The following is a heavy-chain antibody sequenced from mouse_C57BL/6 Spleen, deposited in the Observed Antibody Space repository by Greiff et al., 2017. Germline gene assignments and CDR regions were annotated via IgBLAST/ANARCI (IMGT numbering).Heavy chain of an antibody. J-gene: IGHJ4*01. CDR2: IDPSDSYT. CDR3: ATLYGYAMDY. Sequence: QVQLQQPGAELVMPGASVKLSCKASGYTFTSYWMHWVKQRPGQGLEWIGEIDPSDSYTNYNQKFKGKSTLTVDKSSSTAYMELRSLTSEDTAVYYCATLYGYAMDYWGQGTSVTVSS. CDR1: GYTFTSYW. D-gene: IGHD1-1*01. V-gene: IGHV1-69*01.